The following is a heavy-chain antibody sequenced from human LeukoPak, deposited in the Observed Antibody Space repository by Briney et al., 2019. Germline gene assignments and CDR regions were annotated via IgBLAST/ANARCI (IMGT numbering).Heavy chain of an antibody. CDR1: GYTFTSYV. V-gene: IGHV1-3*01. Sequence: ASVKVSCKASGYTFTSYVLHWVRQAPGQRLEWMGWINAGNGNTKYSQKFQGKVTITRDTSASTVYMELNSLRSEDTAVYYCAREGGATYYDFWSGINWFDPWGQGTLVTVSS. J-gene: IGHJ5*02. CDR2: INAGNGNT. D-gene: IGHD3-3*01. CDR3: AREGGATYYDFWSGINWFDP.